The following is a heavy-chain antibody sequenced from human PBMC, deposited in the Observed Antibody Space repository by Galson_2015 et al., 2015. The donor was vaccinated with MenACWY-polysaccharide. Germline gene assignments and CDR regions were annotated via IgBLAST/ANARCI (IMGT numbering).Heavy chain of an antibody. CDR1: GFTFSSYA. D-gene: IGHD2-2*01. CDR3: ARAYCDRTTCYGMDV. V-gene: IGHV3-30-3*01. CDR2: ISYDGSNK. Sequence: SLRLSCAAFGFTFSSYAIHWVRQAPGKGLEWVAVISYDGSNKYYADSLKGRFTISRDNSKNMLYLQMNSLRAEDTAVYYCARAYCDRTTCYGMDVWGQGTTVTVSS. J-gene: IGHJ6*02.